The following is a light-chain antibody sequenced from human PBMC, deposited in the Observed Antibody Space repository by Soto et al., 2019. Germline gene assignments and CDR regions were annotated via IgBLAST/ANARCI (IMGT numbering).Light chain of an antibody. CDR2: DVS. J-gene: IGLJ2*01. CDR1: SSDVGGYNY. Sequence: QSALTQPRSVSGSPGQSVTISCTGTSSDVGGYNYVSWYQQHPGKAPKFMIYDVSKRPSGVPDRFSGSKSGNTASLTISGLQAEDEADYYCCSYAGNYKMVFGGGTKVTVL. CDR3: CSYAGNYKMV. V-gene: IGLV2-11*01.